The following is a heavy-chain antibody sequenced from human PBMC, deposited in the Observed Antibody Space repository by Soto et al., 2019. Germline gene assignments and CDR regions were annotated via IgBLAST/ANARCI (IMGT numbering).Heavy chain of an antibody. CDR3: ARVLIVVVTPEVFDY. CDR1: GGSISSGDYY. V-gene: IGHV4-30-4*01. J-gene: IGHJ4*02. Sequence: SETLSLTCTVSGGSISSGDYYWSWIRQPPGKGLEWIGYIYYSGSTYYNPPLKSRVTISVDTSKNQFSLKLSSVTAADTAVYYCARVLIVVVTPEVFDYWGQGTLVTVSS. D-gene: IGHD3-22*01. CDR2: IYYSGST.